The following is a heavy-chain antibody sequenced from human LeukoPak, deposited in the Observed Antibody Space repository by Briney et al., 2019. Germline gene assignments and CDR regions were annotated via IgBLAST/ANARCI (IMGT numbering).Heavy chain of an antibody. CDR1: GFTFSSYG. V-gene: IGHV3-30*02. CDR3: AKKMDYYDSSGYYFDY. Sequence: GGSLRLSCAASGFTFSSYGMHWVRQAPGKGLEWVAFIRYDGSNKYYADSVKGRFTISRDNSKNTLYLQMNSLRAEDTAVYYCAKKMDYYDSSGYYFDYWGQGTLVTVSS. J-gene: IGHJ4*02. D-gene: IGHD3-22*01. CDR2: IRYDGSNK.